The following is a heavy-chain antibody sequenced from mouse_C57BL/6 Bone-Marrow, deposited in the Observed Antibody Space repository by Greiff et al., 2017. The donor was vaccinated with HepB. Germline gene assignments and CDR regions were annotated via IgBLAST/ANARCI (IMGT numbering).Heavy chain of an antibody. V-gene: IGHV1-81*01. D-gene: IGHD1-1*01. CDR2: IYPRSGNT. J-gene: IGHJ4*01. CDR3: ARDYGSSFFYAMDY. Sequence: QVHVKQSGAELARPGASVKLSCKASGYTFTSYGISWVKQRTGQGLEWIGEIYPRSGNTYYNEKFKGKATLTADKSSSTAYMELRSLTSEDSAVYFCARDYGSSFFYAMDYWGQGTSVTVSS. CDR1: GYTFTSYG.